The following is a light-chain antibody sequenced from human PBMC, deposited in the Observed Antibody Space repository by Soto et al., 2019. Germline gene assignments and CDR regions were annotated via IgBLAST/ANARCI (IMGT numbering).Light chain of an antibody. CDR3: QQYNNWPG. CDR1: QSVSSN. J-gene: IGKJ3*01. Sequence: EIVMTQSPATLSVSPGGRATLSCRASQSVSSNLAWYQQKPGQAPRLLIYGASTRATGIPARFSGSGSGTEFTLTISSLQSEDFAVYYCQQYNNWPGFGPGTKVDNK. CDR2: GAS. V-gene: IGKV3-15*01.